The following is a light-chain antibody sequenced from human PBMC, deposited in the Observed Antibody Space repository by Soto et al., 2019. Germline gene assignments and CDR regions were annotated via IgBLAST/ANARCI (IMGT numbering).Light chain of an antibody. CDR2: KAS. CDR3: QQYKTHSKT. V-gene: IGKV1-5*03. Sequence: DIQMTQSPSTLSGSVGDRVTITCRASQTISSWLAWYQQKPGKAPKLLIYKASTLKSGVPSRFSGSGSGTEFTLTISSLQPDDFATYYCQQYKTHSKTFGQGTKV. J-gene: IGKJ1*01. CDR1: QTISSW.